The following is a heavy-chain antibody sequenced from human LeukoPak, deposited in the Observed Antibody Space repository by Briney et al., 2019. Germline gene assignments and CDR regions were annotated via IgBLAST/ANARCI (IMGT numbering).Heavy chain of an antibody. Sequence: GGSLRLSCAASGFTFSDYYMSWIRQAPGKGLEWVSYISGSGSTIYYADSVKGRFTISRANSKNTLYLQMNSLRAEDTAVYYSARGYFNSSGRLGYWGQGTLVTVSS. J-gene: IGHJ4*02. V-gene: IGHV3-11*04. CDR3: ARGYFNSSGRLGY. D-gene: IGHD3-22*01. CDR2: ISGSGSTI. CDR1: GFTFSDYY.